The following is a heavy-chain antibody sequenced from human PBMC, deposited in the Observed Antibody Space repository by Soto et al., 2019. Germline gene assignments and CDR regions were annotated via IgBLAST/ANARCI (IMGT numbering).Heavy chain of an antibody. CDR2: ISYDGSNK. CDR1: GFTFSSYG. D-gene: IGHD1-26*01. J-gene: IGHJ4*02. CDR3: AAGVGATQIDY. Sequence: PGGSLRLSWAASGFTFSSYGMHWVRQAPGKGLEWVAVISYDGSNKYYADSVKGRFTISRDNSKNTLYLQMNSLRAEDTAVYYRAAGVGATQIDYWGQGTLVTVSS. V-gene: IGHV3-30*03.